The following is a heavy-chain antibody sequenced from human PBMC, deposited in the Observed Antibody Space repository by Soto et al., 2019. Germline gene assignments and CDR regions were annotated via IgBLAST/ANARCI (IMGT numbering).Heavy chain of an antibody. CDR3: ARSIQFYFDY. CDR2: IYYSGST. D-gene: IGHD2-21*01. V-gene: IGHV4-31*03. CDR1: GGSISSGGYY. J-gene: IGHJ4*02. Sequence: SETLSLTCTVSGGSISSGGYYWSWIRQHPGKGLEWIGYIYYSGSTYYNPSLRSRVTISVDTSKNQFSLKLSSVTAADTAVYYCARSIQFYFDYWGQGTLVTVSS.